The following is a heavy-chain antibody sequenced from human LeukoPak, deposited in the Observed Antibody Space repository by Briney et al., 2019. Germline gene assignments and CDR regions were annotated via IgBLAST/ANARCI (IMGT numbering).Heavy chain of an antibody. Sequence: GRSLRLSCAASGFTFSSYAMHWVRQAPGKGLEWVAVLSYDGTNKYYADSVKGRFTISRDNSKNTLYLQMNSLRAEDTAVYYCAKVRPSDYYDSSGYPGYWGQGTLVTVSS. CDR3: AKVRPSDYYDSSGYPGY. D-gene: IGHD3-22*01. CDR1: GFTFSSYA. J-gene: IGHJ4*02. V-gene: IGHV3-30-3*01. CDR2: LSYDGTNK.